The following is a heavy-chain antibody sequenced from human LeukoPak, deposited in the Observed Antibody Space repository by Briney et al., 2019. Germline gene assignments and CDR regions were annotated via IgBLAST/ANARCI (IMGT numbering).Heavy chain of an antibody. CDR2: IYYSGST. V-gene: IGHV4-34*01. J-gene: IGHJ4*02. Sequence: SETLSLTCAVYGGSFSGYYWSWIRQPPGKGLEWIGSIYYSGSTYYNPSLKSRVTISVDTSKNQFSLKLSSVTAADTAVYYCARSELTYYYDSSGYYPFDYWGQGTLVTVSS. CDR3: ARSELTYYYDSSGYYPFDY. CDR1: GGSFSGYY. D-gene: IGHD3-22*01.